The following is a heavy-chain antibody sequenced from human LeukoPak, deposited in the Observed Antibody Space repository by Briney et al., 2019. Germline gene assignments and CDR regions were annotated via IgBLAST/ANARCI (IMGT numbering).Heavy chain of an antibody. CDR2: IYYTGST. Sequence: SETLSLTCTVSGGSISSSYWSWIRQPPGKGLEWIGYIYYTGSTSYNPSLKSRVTISVDTSKNQFSLKLNSVTAADTAVYYCARAPTWGCSSTSCWYAHNWFDPWGQGTLVTVSS. J-gene: IGHJ5*02. CDR1: GGSISSSY. D-gene: IGHD2-2*01. V-gene: IGHV4-59*12. CDR3: ARAPTWGCSSTSCWYAHNWFDP.